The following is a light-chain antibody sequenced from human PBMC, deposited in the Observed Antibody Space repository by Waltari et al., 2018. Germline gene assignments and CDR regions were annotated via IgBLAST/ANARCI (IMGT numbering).Light chain of an antibody. CDR1: HSALARSKNKNY. Sequence: DIVMTQSPDSLAISLGERATIHCKSSHSALARSKNKNYLAWYQQRPGQPPKLLIYWASAREFGVPDRFSGSGSGTDFTLTSNSLQAEDVAVYHCQQYYSSPPTFGQGTKVEIK. CDR2: WAS. J-gene: IGKJ1*01. CDR3: QQYYSSPPT. V-gene: IGKV4-1*01.